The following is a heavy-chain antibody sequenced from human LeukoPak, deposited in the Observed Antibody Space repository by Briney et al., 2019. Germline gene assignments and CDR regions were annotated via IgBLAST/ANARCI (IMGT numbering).Heavy chain of an antibody. Sequence: GGSLRLSCAASGFIFNAYGMSWVRQAPGKGLEWVSGITGSTRTTYYADSVKGRFTISRDNSRNTVYLQMNSLRAEDTAVYYCARHLANVRWGVNPRWFDPWGQGTLVTVSS. J-gene: IGHJ5*02. D-gene: IGHD3-10*02. CDR3: ARHLANVRWGVNPRWFDP. CDR2: ITGSTRTT. V-gene: IGHV3-23*01. CDR1: GFIFNAYG.